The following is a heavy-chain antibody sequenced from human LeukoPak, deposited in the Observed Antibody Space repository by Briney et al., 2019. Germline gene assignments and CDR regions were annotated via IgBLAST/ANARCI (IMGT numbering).Heavy chain of an antibody. CDR2: ITGSGGNT. J-gene: IGHJ4*02. CDR3: AKDETSGGVIVNIFDH. V-gene: IGHV3-23*01. Sequence: GGSLRLSCAASGFTFSSYAMSWVRQAPGKGLEWVSGITGSGGNTYYADSVKGRFTISRDNSKNTLYLQMSSLRAEDTALYYCAKDETSGGVIVNIFDHWGQGTLVTVSS. D-gene: IGHD3-16*02. CDR1: GFTFSSYA.